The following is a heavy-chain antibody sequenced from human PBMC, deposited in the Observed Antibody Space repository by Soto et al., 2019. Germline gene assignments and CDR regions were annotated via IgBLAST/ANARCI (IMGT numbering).Heavy chain of an antibody. D-gene: IGHD3-16*01. CDR1: GFTFDDFA. J-gene: IGHJ6*02. Sequence: EGQIVESGGDLVQPGMSLRLSCVASGFTFDDFAMSWVRQTPGKGLAWVSGISVDTERVAYADSVKGRFTISRDNAKNSVYLQMHSLRPEDTAVYYCAKDKQGGGGLAFYYYYYGMDVWCQGTKFTVSS. CDR3: AKDKQGGGGLAFYYYYYGMDV. V-gene: IGHV3-9*01. CDR2: ISVDTERV.